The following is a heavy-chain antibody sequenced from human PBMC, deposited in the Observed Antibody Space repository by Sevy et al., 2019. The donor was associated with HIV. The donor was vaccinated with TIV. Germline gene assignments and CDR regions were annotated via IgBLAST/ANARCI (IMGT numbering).Heavy chain of an antibody. J-gene: IGHJ4*02. CDR3: ARHKGPLRYLTHCDY. CDR2: IYYSGST. Sequence: SETLSLTCTVSGGSISSSSYYWGWIRQPPGKGLEWIGSIYYSGSTYYNPSLKSRVTISVDTSKNQFSLKLSSVTAADTAGYYCARHKGPLRYLTHCDYWGQGTLVTVSS. V-gene: IGHV4-39*01. CDR1: GGSISSSSYY. D-gene: IGHD2-15*01.